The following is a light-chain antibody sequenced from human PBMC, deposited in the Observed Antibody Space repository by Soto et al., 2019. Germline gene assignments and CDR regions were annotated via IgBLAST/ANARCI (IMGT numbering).Light chain of an antibody. Sequence: QSVLTQPPSASGTPGQSVTISCSGSSSNIGRNSVYWYQQLPGTAPRLLIYRNNQRPSGVPDRFSVSQSGTSASLSISGLRSEDEADYYCATWDDSLSGQVFGGGTQLTVL. CDR2: RNN. CDR1: SSNIGRNS. CDR3: ATWDDSLSGQV. J-gene: IGLJ3*02. V-gene: IGLV1-47*01.